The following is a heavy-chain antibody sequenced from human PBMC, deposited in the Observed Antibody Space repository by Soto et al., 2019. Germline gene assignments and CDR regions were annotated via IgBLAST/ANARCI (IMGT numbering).Heavy chain of an antibody. Sequence: QVQLVQSGAEVKKPGASVKVSCKASGYTFTSYGISWVRQAPGQGLEWMGWISAYNGNTNYAQRLQGRVTMTTDTSTSTADMELRSLRSDDTAVYYCASTLYYYDSSGALDYWGQGTLVTVSS. CDR1: GYTFTSYG. CDR3: ASTLYYYDSSGALDY. CDR2: ISAYNGNT. D-gene: IGHD3-22*01. V-gene: IGHV1-18*01. J-gene: IGHJ4*02.